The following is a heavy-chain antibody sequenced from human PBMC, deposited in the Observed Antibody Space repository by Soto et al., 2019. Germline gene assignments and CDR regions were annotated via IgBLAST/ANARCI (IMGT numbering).Heavy chain of an antibody. CDR1: GYPFTSYG. Sequence: ASVKVSCKTSGYPFTSYGINWVRQAPGQGPEWMGWISAYNGKTSYTQKFQGRVTMTTDTSTSTAYMEMRSLRSDDTAVYYCAGPPEPTRIYYYYGMDVWGQGTTVTVSS. CDR3: AGPPEPTRIYYYYGMDV. V-gene: IGHV1-18*01. J-gene: IGHJ6*02. CDR2: ISAYNGKT. D-gene: IGHD1-1*01.